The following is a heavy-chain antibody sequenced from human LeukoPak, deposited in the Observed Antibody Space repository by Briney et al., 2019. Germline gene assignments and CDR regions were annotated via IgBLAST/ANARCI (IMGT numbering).Heavy chain of an antibody. CDR3: AMIAAAGTGVDY. CDR1: GSSFSSYV. J-gene: IGHJ4*02. D-gene: IGHD6-13*01. Sequence: SVKVSCKASGSSFSSYVISWVRQAPGQGLEWMGRIIPILGIANYAQKFQGRVTITADKSTSTAYMELSSLRSEDTAVYYCAMIAAAGTGVDYWGQGTLVTVSS. V-gene: IGHV1-69*04. CDR2: IIPILGIA.